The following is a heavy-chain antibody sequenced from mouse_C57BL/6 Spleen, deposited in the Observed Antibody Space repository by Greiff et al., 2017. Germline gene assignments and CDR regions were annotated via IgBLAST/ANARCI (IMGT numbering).Heavy chain of an antibody. V-gene: IGHV1-9*01. J-gene: IGHJ1*03. CDR2: ILPGSGST. Sequence: QVQLQQSGAELMKPGASVKLSCKATGYTFTGYWIEWVKQRPGHGLAWIGEILPGSGSTNYNEKFKGKATFTADTSSNTAYMQLSSLTTEDSAIYYCARSGLYGSSFHWYFDVWGTGTTVTVSS. CDR3: ARSGLYGSSFHWYFDV. CDR1: GYTFTGYW. D-gene: IGHD1-1*01.